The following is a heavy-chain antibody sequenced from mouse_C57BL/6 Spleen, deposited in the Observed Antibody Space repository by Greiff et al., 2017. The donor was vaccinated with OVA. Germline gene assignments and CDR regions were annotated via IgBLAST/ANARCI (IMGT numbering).Heavy chain of an antibody. J-gene: IGHJ4*01. D-gene: IGHD1-1*01. CDR3: ARKRDYYGSSYNAMDY. V-gene: IGHV2-2*01. CDR2: IWSGGST. Sequence: VKLQESGPGLVQPSQSLSITCTVSGFSLTSYGVHWVRQSPGKGLEWLGVIWSGGSTDYNAAFISRLSISKDNSKSQVFFKMNSLQADDTAIYYCARKRDYYGSSYNAMDYWGQGTSVTVSS. CDR1: GFSLTSYG.